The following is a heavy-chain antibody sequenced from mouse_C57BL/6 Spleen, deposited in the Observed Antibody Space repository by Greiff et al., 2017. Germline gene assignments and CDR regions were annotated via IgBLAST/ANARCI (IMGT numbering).Heavy chain of an antibody. V-gene: IGHV1-62-2*01. J-gene: IGHJ1*03. CDR1: GYTFTEYT. CDR2: FYPGSGSI. Sequence: VQLQQSGAELVKPGASVKLSCTASGYTFTEYTIHWVKQRSGQGLEWIGWFYPGSGSIKYNEKFKDKATLTADKSSRAVYMELSRLTSEDSAVYFCARHEDRGSNYWYFDVWGTGTTVTVSS. CDR3: ARHEDRGSNYWYFDV. D-gene: IGHD2-5*01.